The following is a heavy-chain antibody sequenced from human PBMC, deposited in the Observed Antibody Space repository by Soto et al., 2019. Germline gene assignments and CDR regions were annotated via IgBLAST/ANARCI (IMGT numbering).Heavy chain of an antibody. CDR1: GGSVSSGADY. J-gene: IGHJ3*01. CDR2: ISYIGST. V-gene: IGHV4-31*03. D-gene: IGHD1-26*01. Sequence: PSETLSLTCTVSGGSVSSGADYWSWIRQHPGKGLEWIGYISYIGSTYYNPSLKSRVTISVDTSKNHFSLKLSSVTAADTAVYSCAIWELRISNAFDLWGQGPMVTV. CDR3: AIWELRISNAFDL.